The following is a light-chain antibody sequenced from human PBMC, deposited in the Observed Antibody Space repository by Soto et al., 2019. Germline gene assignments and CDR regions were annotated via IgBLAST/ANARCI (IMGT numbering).Light chain of an antibody. J-gene: IGKJ4*01. CDR1: QDISNY. CDR2: DAS. CDR3: QQYDNLPLT. V-gene: IGKV1-33*01. Sequence: DIHMTQSPSSLSASVGYRFTITCQASQDISNYLNWYQQKPGKAPKLLIYDASNLETGVPSRFSGSGSGTDFTFTISSLPPEDIESYYCQQYDNLPLTFGGGTKVDIK.